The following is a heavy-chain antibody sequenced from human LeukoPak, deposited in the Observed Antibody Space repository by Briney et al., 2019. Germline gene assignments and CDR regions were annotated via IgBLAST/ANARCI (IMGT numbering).Heavy chain of an antibody. Sequence: AASVKVSCKASGYTFSNYNIHWLRQAPGQGLEWMGIVNPSGDSTNYAQNFQGRVTMTGDTSTSTVYMELSSLRSEDTAVYYCARVRDGYNDAYDIWGQGTMVTVTS. CDR1: GYTFSNYN. CDR3: ARVRDGYNDAYDI. D-gene: IGHD5-24*01. J-gene: IGHJ3*02. V-gene: IGHV1-46*01. CDR2: VNPSGDST.